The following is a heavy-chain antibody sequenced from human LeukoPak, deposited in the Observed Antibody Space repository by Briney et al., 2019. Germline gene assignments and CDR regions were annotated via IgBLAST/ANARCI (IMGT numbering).Heavy chain of an antibody. CDR2: ISGYNGNR. CDR1: GYTFTHFG. Sequence: GASVKVSCKASGYTFTHFGINWVRQAPGQGLEWMGWISGYNGNRNYAQNLQDRVTMTTDTSTSTAYMEVRSLRSDDTAVHYCARGGFHGDSDYWGQGTLVIVSS. D-gene: IGHD4-17*01. J-gene: IGHJ4*02. CDR3: ARGGFHGDSDY. V-gene: IGHV1-18*01.